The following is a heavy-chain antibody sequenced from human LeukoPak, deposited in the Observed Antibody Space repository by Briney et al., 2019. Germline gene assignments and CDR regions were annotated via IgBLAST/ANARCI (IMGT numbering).Heavy chain of an antibody. CDR3: ARGRIAVAGRWDAFDI. CDR1: GFTFSSYS. V-gene: IGHV3-21*01. Sequence: PGGSLRLSCAASGFTFSSYSMNWVRQAPGKGLEWVSSISSSSYIYYADSVKGRFTISRDNAKNSLYLQMNSLRAEDTAVYYCARGRIAVAGRWDAFDIWGQGTMVTVSS. J-gene: IGHJ3*02. CDR2: ISSSSYI. D-gene: IGHD6-19*01.